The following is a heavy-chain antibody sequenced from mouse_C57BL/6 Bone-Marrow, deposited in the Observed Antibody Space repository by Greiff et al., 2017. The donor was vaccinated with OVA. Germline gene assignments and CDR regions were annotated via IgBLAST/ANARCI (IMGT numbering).Heavy chain of an antibody. V-gene: IGHV5-17*01. Sequence: EVKLVESGGGLVKPGGSLKLSCAASGFTFSDYGMHWVRQAPEKGLEWVAYISSGSSTIYYADTVKGRFTISRDNAKNTLFLQMTSLRSEDTVMYYCARAYYYGSEAMDYWGQGTSVTVSS. J-gene: IGHJ4*01. CDR3: ARAYYYGSEAMDY. CDR1: GFTFSDYG. CDR2: ISSGSSTI. D-gene: IGHD1-1*01.